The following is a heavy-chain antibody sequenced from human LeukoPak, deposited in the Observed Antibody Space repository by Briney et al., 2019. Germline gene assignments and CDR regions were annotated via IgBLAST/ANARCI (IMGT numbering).Heavy chain of an antibody. Sequence: ASVKVSCKASGYTFTSYGISWVRQAPGQGLEWMGWISAYNGNTNYAQKLQGRVTMTTDTSTSTAYMELRSLRSDDTAVYYCAREGQWLLYSMDSRYYFDYWGQGTLVTVSS. J-gene: IGHJ4*02. CDR2: ISAYNGNT. CDR3: AREGQWLLYSMDSRYYFDY. D-gene: IGHD6-19*01. V-gene: IGHV1-18*01. CDR1: GYTFTSYG.